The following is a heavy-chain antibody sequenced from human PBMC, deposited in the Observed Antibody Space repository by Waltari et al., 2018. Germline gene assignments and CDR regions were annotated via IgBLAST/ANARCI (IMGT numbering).Heavy chain of an antibody. CDR1: GYTFTSYD. CDR3: ARGFLGNPPFDY. CDR2: MNPSSGNT. V-gene: IGHV1-8*03. J-gene: IGHJ4*02. Sequence: QVQLVQSGAEVKKPGASVKVSCKASGYTFTSYDINWVRQATGQGLEWMGWMNPSSGNTGYAQKFQGRVTITRNTSINTAYMELSSLRSEDTAVYYCARGFLGNPPFDYWGQGTLVTVSS. D-gene: IGHD4-4*01.